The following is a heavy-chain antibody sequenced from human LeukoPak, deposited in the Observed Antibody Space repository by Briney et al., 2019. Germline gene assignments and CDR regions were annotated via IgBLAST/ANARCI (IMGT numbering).Heavy chain of an antibody. V-gene: IGHV3-21*01. CDR1: GFTFNTFN. CDR2: ITSGGDYI. CDR3: ARGHYDVLAASYKWTPDY. J-gene: IGHJ4*02. Sequence: PGGSLRLSCAASGFTFNTFNMNWVRQAPGKGLEWVSSITSGGDYIYYADSVKGRFTTSRDNAKNTLSLQLNSLRVEDTAVYYCARGHYDVLAASYKWTPDYWGQGTLVTVSS. D-gene: IGHD3-9*01.